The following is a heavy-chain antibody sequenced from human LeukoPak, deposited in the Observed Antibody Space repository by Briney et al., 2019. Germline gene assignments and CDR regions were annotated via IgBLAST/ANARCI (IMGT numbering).Heavy chain of an antibody. V-gene: IGHV3-64*01. Sequence: GGSLRLSCAASGFTFSSYAMHWVRQAPGKGLEYVSAISSNGGSTYYANSVKGRFTISRDNSKNTLYLQMNSLRAEDTAVYYCARIPSSRQLLHFDYWGQGTLVTVSS. D-gene: IGHD6-13*01. CDR3: ARIPSSRQLLHFDY. CDR2: ISSNGGST. CDR1: GFTFSSYA. J-gene: IGHJ4*02.